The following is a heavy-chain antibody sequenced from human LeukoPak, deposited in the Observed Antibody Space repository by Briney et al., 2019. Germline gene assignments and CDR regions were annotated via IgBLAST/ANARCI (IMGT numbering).Heavy chain of an antibody. CDR3: AREGYYDSSGYSPLDY. CDR1: GFTFSDYY. V-gene: IGHV3-11*04. D-gene: IGHD3-22*01. J-gene: IGHJ4*02. Sequence: GGSLRLSCAASGFTFSDYYMSWIRQAPGKGLEWVSYISSSGSTIYYADSVKGRFTISRDNAKNSLYLQMNSLRAEDTAVYYCAREGYYDSSGYSPLDYWGQGTLVTVSS. CDR2: ISSSGSTI.